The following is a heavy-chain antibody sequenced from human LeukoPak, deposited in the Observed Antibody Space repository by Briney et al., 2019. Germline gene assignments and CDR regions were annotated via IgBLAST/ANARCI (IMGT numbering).Heavy chain of an antibody. CDR3: ARYDYGDYEGAFDI. J-gene: IGHJ3*02. Sequence: SVKVSCKASGGTFSSYAISWVRQAPGQGLEWMGGIIPIFGTANYAQKFQGRVTITADESTSTAYMELSSLRSEDTAVYYCARYDYGDYEGAFDIWGQGTMVTVSS. CDR2: IIPIFGTA. D-gene: IGHD4-17*01. V-gene: IGHV1-69*13. CDR1: GGTFSSYA.